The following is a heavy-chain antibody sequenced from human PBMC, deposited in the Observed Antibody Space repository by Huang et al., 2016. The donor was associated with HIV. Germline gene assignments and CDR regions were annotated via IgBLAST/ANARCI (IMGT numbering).Heavy chain of an antibody. Sequence: QVQLVQSRAEVKKPGASVKVSCKVSEYTLTELSIHWVRQPPGKGLEWMGGFDPEIGETSYAQKLQGRVTMTEDTSTETAFMELSGLRPEDTAVYYCATGFDVFFDFWGQGTLVTVSS. CDR1: EYTLTELS. CDR2: FDPEIGET. CDR3: ATGFDVFFDF. J-gene: IGHJ4*02. V-gene: IGHV1-24*01. D-gene: IGHD3-9*01.